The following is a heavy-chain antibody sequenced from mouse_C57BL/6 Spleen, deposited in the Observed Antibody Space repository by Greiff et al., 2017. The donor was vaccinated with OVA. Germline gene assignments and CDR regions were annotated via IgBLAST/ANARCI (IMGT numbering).Heavy chain of an antibody. Sequence: VQLQQSGPGLVQPSQSLSITCTVSGFSLTSYGVHWVRQSPGKGLEWLGVIWSGGSTDYTAAFISMLSISKDNSKSQVFFKLNSLQADDEAIYYCARKGELGNWDFDVWGTGTTVTVSS. CDR1: GFSLTSYG. V-gene: IGHV2-2*01. J-gene: IGHJ1*03. CDR3: ARKGELGNWDFDV. CDR2: IWSGGST. D-gene: IGHD4-1*01.